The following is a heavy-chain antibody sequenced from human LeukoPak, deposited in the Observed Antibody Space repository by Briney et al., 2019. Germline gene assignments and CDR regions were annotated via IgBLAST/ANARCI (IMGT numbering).Heavy chain of an antibody. D-gene: IGHD7-27*01. CDR2: ISWNSGSI. J-gene: IGHJ4*02. Sequence: QTGGSLRLSCAASGFTFDDYAMHWVRQAPGKGLEWVSGISWNSGSIGYADSVKGRFTISRDNAKNSLYLQMNSLRAEDTAVYYCARDRYFTGGWGQGTLVTVSS. CDR3: ARDRYFTGG. CDR1: GFTFDDYA. V-gene: IGHV3-9*01.